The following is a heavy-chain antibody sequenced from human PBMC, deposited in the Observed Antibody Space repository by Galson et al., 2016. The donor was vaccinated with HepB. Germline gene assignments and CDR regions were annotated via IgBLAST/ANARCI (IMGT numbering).Heavy chain of an antibody. CDR2: ISPGYFDT. CDR1: GYSFTSYW. CDR3: ARLDGITMVRATALYGVDV. Sequence: QSGAEVKKPGESLKISCKASGYSFTSYWIGWVRQMPGKGLEWMGIISPGYFDTRYSPSFQGQVTISADESISTAYLQWSSLKASDTAIYYCARLDGITMVRATALYGVDVWGQGTTVTVSS. J-gene: IGHJ6*02. V-gene: IGHV5-51*01. D-gene: IGHD3-10*01.